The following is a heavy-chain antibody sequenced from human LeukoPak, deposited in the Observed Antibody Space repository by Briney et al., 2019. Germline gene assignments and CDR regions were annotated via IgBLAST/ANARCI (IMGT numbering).Heavy chain of an antibody. J-gene: IGHJ4*02. CDR3: ARVPPLQLWSNDY. Sequence: PGGSLRLSCEASGFTFTTYWMSWVRQTPGKGLEWVANIKQDGREKNYVDSVKGRFTISRDNARNSLYPQMNSLRAEDTAVYYCARVPPLQLWSNDYWGQGTLVTVSS. CDR2: IKQDGREK. CDR1: GFTFTTYW. V-gene: IGHV3-7*01. D-gene: IGHD5-18*01.